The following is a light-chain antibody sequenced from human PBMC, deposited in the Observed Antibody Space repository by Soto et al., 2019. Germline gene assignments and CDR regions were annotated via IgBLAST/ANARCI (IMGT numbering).Light chain of an antibody. CDR3: QQYYSTLPT. CDR1: QSVLYSSNNKNY. V-gene: IGKV4-1*01. J-gene: IGKJ1*01. CDR2: RAS. Sequence: DIVMTQSPDSLAVSLGERATINCKSSQSVLYSSNNKNYLAWYQQKPVQPPKLLIYRASTRESGVPDRFSGSGSGTDFTLTISSLQAEDVAVYYCQQYYSTLPTFGQGTKVEIK.